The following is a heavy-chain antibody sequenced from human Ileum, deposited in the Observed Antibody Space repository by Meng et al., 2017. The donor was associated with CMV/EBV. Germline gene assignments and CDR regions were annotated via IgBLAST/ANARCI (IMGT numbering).Heavy chain of an antibody. V-gene: IGHV3-33*03. J-gene: IGHJ6*02. CDR3: AQALVREGQQNLYGMDV. Sequence: GESLKISCAASGFSFRSYRMHWVRQAPGKGLEWVALIWYDGSNKFYAGSVQGRFTISRDNSKNTLYLQMHSLRAEDTAVYYCAQALVREGQQNLYGMDVWGQGTTVTVSS. CDR2: IWYDGSNK. D-gene: IGHD3-10*01. CDR1: GFSFRSYR.